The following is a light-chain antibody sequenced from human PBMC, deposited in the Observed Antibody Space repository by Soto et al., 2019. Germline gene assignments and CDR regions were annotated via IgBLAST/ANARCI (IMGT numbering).Light chain of an antibody. CDR1: QYVSTS. J-gene: IGKJ1*01. Sequence: IVMTQSPVTLSVYSVEIAIRSCRASQYVSTSLAWYQHKPGQAPRLLIYGASTRATGIPARFSGRGSGTEFTLTISSLQSVDFAVYYRQQYDKWPQTFGQGTKVDIK. V-gene: IGKV3-15*01. CDR3: QQYDKWPQT. CDR2: GAS.